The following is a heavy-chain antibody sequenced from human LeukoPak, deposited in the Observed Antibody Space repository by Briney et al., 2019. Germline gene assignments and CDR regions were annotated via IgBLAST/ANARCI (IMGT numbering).Heavy chain of an antibody. CDR2: TYYRSKWYT. V-gene: IGHV6-1*01. J-gene: IGHJ4*02. Sequence: SQTLSLTCAISGDSVSSNSAAWNWIRQSPSRGLEWLGRTYYRSKWYTDYAVSVKSRIIVNPDTSKNHFSLQLNSVTPEDTAVYYCARTGPYGDLQLKAFFDSWGQGTLVTVSS. CDR3: ARTGPYGDLQLKAFFDS. CDR1: GDSVSSNSAA. D-gene: IGHD4-17*01.